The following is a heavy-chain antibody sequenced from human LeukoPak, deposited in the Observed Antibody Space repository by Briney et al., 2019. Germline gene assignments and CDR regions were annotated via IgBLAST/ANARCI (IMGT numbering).Heavy chain of an antibody. CDR2: ISYDGSNK. Sequence: PGGSLRLSCAASGFTFSSYAMHWVRQAPGKGLEWVAVISYDGSNKYYADSVKGRFTISRDNSKNTLYLQTNSLRAEDTAVYYCARESYDILTGYYNPHFDYWGQGTLVTVSS. V-gene: IGHV3-30-3*01. CDR1: GFTFSSYA. J-gene: IGHJ4*02. CDR3: ARESYDILTGYYNPHFDY. D-gene: IGHD3-9*01.